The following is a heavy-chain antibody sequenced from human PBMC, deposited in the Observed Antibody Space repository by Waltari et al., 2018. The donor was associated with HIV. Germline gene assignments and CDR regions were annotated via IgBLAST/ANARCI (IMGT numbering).Heavy chain of an antibody. CDR3: ARVSRVAVGIFAVVPYFDY. D-gene: IGHD3-3*01. Sequence: PSETLSLTCAVYGGSFSGYYWNWIRQPPAKGLEWIGELDRSGSTNYNPSLKSRVTISADTSKNQFSLKLTSVTAADTAVYYCARVSRVAVGIFAVVPYFDYWGQGTPVTISS. V-gene: IGHV4-34*01. CDR1: GGSFSGYY. J-gene: IGHJ4*02. CDR2: LDRSGST.